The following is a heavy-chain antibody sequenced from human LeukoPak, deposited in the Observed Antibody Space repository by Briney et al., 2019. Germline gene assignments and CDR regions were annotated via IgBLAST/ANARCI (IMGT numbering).Heavy chain of an antibody. CDR3: AKEHSSGSLSDY. Sequence: PGGSLRLSCAASGFTFSSCAMSWVRQAPGKGLEWASAISGSGGSTYYADSVKGRFTISRDNSKNTLYLQMNSLRAEDTAVYYCAKEHSSGSLSDYWGQGTLVTVSS. J-gene: IGHJ4*02. CDR2: ISGSGGST. CDR1: GFTFSSCA. D-gene: IGHD3-22*01. V-gene: IGHV3-23*01.